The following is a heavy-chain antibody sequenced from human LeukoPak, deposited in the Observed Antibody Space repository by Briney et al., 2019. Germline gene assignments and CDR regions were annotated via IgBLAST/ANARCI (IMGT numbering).Heavy chain of an antibody. J-gene: IGHJ3*02. CDR1: GGSISSSSYY. CDR3: ARDRRQLAVNAFDI. Sequence: SETLSLTCTVSGGSISSSSYYWGWLRQPAGKGLEWIGRIYTSGSTNYNPSLKSRVTMSVDTSKNQFSLKLSSVTAADTAVYYCARDRRQLAVNAFDIWGQGTMVTVSS. D-gene: IGHD6-6*01. CDR2: IYTSGST. V-gene: IGHV4-61*02.